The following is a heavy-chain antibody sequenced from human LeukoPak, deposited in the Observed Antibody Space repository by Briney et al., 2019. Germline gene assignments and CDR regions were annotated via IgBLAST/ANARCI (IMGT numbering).Heavy chain of an antibody. CDR1: GGSFSGYY. D-gene: IGHD3-10*01. Sequence: SETLSLTCAVYGGSFSGYYWSWIRQPPGKGLEWIGEINHSGSTNYNPSLKSRVTISVDTSKNQFSLKLNTVTAADTAVYYCAETMVRGVIHYWGQGTLVTVSS. J-gene: IGHJ4*02. V-gene: IGHV4-34*01. CDR3: AETMVRGVIHY. CDR2: INHSGST.